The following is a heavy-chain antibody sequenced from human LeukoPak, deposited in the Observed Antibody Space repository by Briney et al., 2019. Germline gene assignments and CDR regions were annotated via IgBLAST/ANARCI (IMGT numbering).Heavy chain of an antibody. Sequence: GGSLRLSCVGSGFTSSSYWMHWVRQAPGKGLVWVSRMNSDGSSTSYADSVKGRFTISRDNAKNTLYLQMNSLRVEDTAIYYCARDWDGKWGKDVWGQGTTVTVSS. CDR2: MNSDGSST. D-gene: IGHD5-24*01. V-gene: IGHV3-74*01. J-gene: IGHJ6*02. CDR3: ARDWDGKWGKDV. CDR1: GFTSSSYW.